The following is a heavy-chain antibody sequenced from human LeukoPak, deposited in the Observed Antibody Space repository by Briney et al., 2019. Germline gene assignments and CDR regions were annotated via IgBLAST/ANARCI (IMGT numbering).Heavy chain of an antibody. CDR3: ARDLGIVGATTIDY. CDR1: GFTFSSYE. D-gene: IGHD1-26*01. CDR2: ISSSGSTI. Sequence: GGSLRLSCAASGFTFSSYEMNWVRQAPGKGLEWVSYISSSGSTIYYADSAKGRFTISRDNAKNSLYLQMNSLRAEDTAVYYCARDLGIVGATTIDYWGQGTLVTVSS. J-gene: IGHJ4*02. V-gene: IGHV3-48*03.